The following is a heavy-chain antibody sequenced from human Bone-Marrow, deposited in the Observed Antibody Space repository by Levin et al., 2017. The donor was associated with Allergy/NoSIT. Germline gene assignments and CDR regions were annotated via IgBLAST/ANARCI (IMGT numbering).Heavy chain of an antibody. CDR2: IYHSGSF. V-gene: IGHV4-30-2*01. J-gene: IGHJ5*02. CDR3: ARAGYSDYSNQKWFDP. Sequence: PSETLSLTCTVSGGSIISSGYSWNWIRQPPGKGLEWIGYIYHSGSFYYNLSLKSRVTISIDKSKNQFSLKLSSVTATDTAVYYCARAGYSDYSNQKWFDPWGQGTLVTVSS. D-gene: IGHD4-11*01. CDR1: GGSIISSGYS.